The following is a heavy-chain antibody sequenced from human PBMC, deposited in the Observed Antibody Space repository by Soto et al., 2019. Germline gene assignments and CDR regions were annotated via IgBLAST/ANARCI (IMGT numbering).Heavy chain of an antibody. V-gene: IGHV5-51*01. D-gene: IGHD3-22*01. CDR2: IYPGDSDT. CDR1: GYSFTSYW. Sequence: GESLKISCKASGYSFTSYWIAWVRQMPGKGLEWMGTIYPGDSDTRYSPSLQGQVTISADNSISTAYLEWSSLKASDTSMYYCARHNSDYYDSSGPIDYWGQGTLVTVSS. CDR3: ARHNSDYYDSSGPIDY. J-gene: IGHJ4*02.